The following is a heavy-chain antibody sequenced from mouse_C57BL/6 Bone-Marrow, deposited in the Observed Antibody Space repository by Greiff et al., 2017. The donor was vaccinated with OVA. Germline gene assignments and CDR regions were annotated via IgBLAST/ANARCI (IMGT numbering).Heavy chain of an antibody. Sequence: VQLQQSGAELVKPGASVKLSCKASGYTFTSYWMQWVKQRPGQGLEWIGEIDPSDSYTNYNQKSKGKATLTVDTSSSTAYMQLSSLTSEDSAVYYCASAVFAYWGQGTLVTVSA. CDR1: GYTFTSYW. CDR2: IDPSDSYT. V-gene: IGHV1-50*01. CDR3: ASAVFAY. J-gene: IGHJ3*01.